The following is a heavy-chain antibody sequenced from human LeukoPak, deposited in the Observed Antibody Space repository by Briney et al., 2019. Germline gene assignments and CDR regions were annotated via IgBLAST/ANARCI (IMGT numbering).Heavy chain of an antibody. V-gene: IGHV4-59*01. CDR1: GGSISSYY. Sequence: SETLSLTCTVSGGSISSYYWSWIRQPPGKGLEWIGYIYYSGSTNYNPSLKSRVTISVDTSKNQFSLKLSSVTAADTAVYYCARVSLGVTAATTGMDVWGQGTAVTVPS. J-gene: IGHJ6*02. D-gene: IGHD2-21*02. CDR2: IYYSGST. CDR3: ARVSLGVTAATTGMDV.